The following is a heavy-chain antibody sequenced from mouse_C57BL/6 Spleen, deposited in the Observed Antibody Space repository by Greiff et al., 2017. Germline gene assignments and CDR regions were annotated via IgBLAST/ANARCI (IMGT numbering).Heavy chain of an antibody. CDR2: IYPRDGST. J-gene: IGHJ2*01. D-gene: IGHD2-1*01. V-gene: IGHV1-78*01. CDR3: AIYGNYSYFDY. Sequence: QVQLQQSDAELVKPGASVTLSCKVSGYTFTDHTIHWMKQRPEQGLEWIGYIYPRDGSTKYNEKFKGKATLTADKSSSTAYMQLNSLTSEDSAVYFCAIYGNYSYFDYWGQGTTPTVSS. CDR1: GYTFTDHT.